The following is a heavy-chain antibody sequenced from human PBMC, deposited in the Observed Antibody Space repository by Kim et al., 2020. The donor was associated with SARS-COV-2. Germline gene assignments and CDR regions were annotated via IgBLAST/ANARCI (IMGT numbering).Heavy chain of an antibody. CDR3: AKDSIPPWGFGDTYYYY. V-gene: IGHV3-30*18. Sequence: GGSLRLSCAASGFTFSSYGMHWVRQAPGKGLEWVAVISYDGSNKYYADSVKGRFTISRDNSKNTLYLQMNSLRAEDTAVYYCAKDSIPPWGFGDTYYYY. CDR2: ISYDGSNK. D-gene: IGHD3-10*01. CDR1: GFTFSSYG. J-gene: IGHJ6*01.